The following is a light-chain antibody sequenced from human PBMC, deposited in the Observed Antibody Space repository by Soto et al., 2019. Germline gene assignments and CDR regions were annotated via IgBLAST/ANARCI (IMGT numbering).Light chain of an antibody. V-gene: IGLV2-18*02. Sequence: QSALTQPPSVSGSPGQSVTISCTGTSSDIGSYNRVSWYQQPPGTSPKLIIYEVTHRPSGVPDRFSGSKSGNTASLTISGLQAEDEADYYRNSYTCTSTWVFCGGTKLTVL. CDR2: EVT. CDR1: SSDIGSYNR. CDR3: NSYTCTSTWV. J-gene: IGLJ3*02.